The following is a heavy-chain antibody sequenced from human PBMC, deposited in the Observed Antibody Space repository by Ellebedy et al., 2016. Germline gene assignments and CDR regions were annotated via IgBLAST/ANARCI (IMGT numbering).Heavy chain of an antibody. V-gene: IGHV3-7*03. CDR1: GFTFSNYW. CDR2: INKDGSAK. CDR3: GRLGTYVADRGLDS. Sequence: GGSLRLSCAASGFTFSNYWMSWVRQAPGKGLEWVANINKDGSAKHYVESLKGRFTISRDNAKNSLNLQLNSLRVEDAAMYYCGRLGTYVADRGLDSWGQGTLVTVSS. J-gene: IGHJ5*01. D-gene: IGHD6-6*01.